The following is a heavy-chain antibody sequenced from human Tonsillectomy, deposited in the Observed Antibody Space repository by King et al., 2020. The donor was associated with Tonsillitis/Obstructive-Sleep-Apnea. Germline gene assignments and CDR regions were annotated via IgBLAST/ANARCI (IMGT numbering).Heavy chain of an antibody. V-gene: IGHV4-59*08. Sequence: VQLQESGPGLVKPSETLSLTCTVSGGSISSYYWSWIRQPPGKGLEWIGCVYYSGSTYYNPSLKSRVTISVDTSRNQFSLKLSSVTAADTAVYYCARRRGYYTWFYPWGQGTLVTVSS. J-gene: IGHJ5*02. D-gene: IGHD3-3*01. CDR3: ARRRGYYTWFYP. CDR2: VYYSGST. CDR1: GGSISSYY.